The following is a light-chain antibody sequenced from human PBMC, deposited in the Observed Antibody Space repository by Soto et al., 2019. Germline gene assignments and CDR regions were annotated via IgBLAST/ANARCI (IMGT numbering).Light chain of an antibody. CDR3: QQYGSVPLT. Sequence: EIVLTQSPGTLSLSPGERATLSCRASQSVSTSYLAWYQQKPGKPPRLLIYGASSRATGIPDRFSGSGSGADFTLTISRLEPEDFAVYYCQQYGSVPLTFGGGTKVEIK. CDR2: GAS. CDR1: QSVSTSY. J-gene: IGKJ4*01. V-gene: IGKV3-20*01.